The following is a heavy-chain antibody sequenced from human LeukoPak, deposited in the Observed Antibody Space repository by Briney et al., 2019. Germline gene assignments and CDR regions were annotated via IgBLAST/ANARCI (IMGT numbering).Heavy chain of an antibody. V-gene: IGHV3-7*01. CDR1: GFTFSSYW. CDR3: ARDRWNWNYEPTIDY. D-gene: IGHD1-7*01. Sequence: SGGSLRLSCAASGFTFSSYWMSWVRQAPGKGLEWVANIKQDGSEKYYVDSVKGRFTISRDNAKNSLYLQMNSLRAEDTAVYYCARDRWNWNYEPTIDYWGQGTLVTVSS. CDR2: IKQDGSEK. J-gene: IGHJ4*02.